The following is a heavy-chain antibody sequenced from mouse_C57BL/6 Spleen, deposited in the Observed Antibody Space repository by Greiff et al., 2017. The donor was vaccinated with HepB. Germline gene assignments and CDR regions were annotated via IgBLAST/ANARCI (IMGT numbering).Heavy chain of an antibody. Sequence: QVQLQQSGPELVKPGASVKISCKASGYAFSSSWMNWVKQRPGKGLEWIGRIYPGDGDTNYNGKFKGKATLTADKSSSTAYMQLSSLTSEDSAVYFCARTLRPAPSDWYFDVWGTGTTVTVSS. J-gene: IGHJ1*03. CDR2: IYPGDGDT. CDR1: GYAFSSSW. V-gene: IGHV1-82*01. CDR3: ARTLRPAPSDWYFDV. D-gene: IGHD1-2*01.